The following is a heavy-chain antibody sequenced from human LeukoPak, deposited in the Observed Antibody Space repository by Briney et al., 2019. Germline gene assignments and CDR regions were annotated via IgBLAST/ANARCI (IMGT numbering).Heavy chain of an antibody. V-gene: IGHV4-34*01. D-gene: IGHD2-15*01. J-gene: IGHJ6*03. CDR1: GGSFSGYY. CDR3: ARHWWYYYYYMDV. CDR2: INHSGST. Sequence: TSETLSLTCAVYGGSFSGYYWSWIRRPPGKGLEWIGEINHSGSTNYNPSLKSRVTISVDTSKNQFSLKLSSVTAADTAVYYCARHWWYYYYYMDVWGKGTTVTISS.